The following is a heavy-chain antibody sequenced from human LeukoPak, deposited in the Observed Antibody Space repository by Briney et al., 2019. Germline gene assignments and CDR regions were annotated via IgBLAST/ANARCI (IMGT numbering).Heavy chain of an antibody. V-gene: IGHV1-69*01. CDR1: GGTFISYA. CDR2: IIPIFGTA. Sequence: SVTVSYKASGGTFISYAISWVRQAPGQGLEWMGGIIPIFGTANYAQKFQGRVTITADESTSTAYMELSSLRSEDTAVYYCARREAYGALDYWGQGTLVTVSS. J-gene: IGHJ4*02. D-gene: IGHD4-17*01. CDR3: ARREAYGALDY.